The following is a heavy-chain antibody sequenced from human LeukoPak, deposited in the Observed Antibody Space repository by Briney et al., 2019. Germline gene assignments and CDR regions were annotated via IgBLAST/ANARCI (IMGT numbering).Heavy chain of an antibody. J-gene: IGHJ4*02. Sequence: PSETLSLTCTVSGGSISSTSYCWGWIRQPPGKGLEWIGSIYYSGSTWYNPSLKSRVTISVDTSTNHFSLRLSSVTAADTAVYHCARQRYDNSWFQWDYFDYWGQGTLFTVSS. CDR3: ARQRYDNSWFQWDYFDY. CDR2: IYYSGST. V-gene: IGHV4-39*01. D-gene: IGHD6-13*01. CDR1: GGSISSTSYC.